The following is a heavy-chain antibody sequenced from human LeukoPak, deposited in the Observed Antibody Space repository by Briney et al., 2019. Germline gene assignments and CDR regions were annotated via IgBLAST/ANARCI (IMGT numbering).Heavy chain of an antibody. Sequence: PGGSLRLSCAASGFTFSSYAMSWVRQAPGKGLEWVSGISGSASSTYYTDSVKGRFTISRDNSKNTLYLQMNSLRAEDTAVYYCAKDRNIVVVVAATNCGQGTLVTVTS. J-gene: IGHJ4*02. D-gene: IGHD2-15*01. CDR2: ISGSASST. V-gene: IGHV3-23*01. CDR1: GFTFSSYA. CDR3: AKDRNIVVVVAATN.